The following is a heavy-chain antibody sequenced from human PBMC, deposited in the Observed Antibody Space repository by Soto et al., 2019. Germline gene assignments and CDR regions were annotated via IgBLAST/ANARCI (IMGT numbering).Heavy chain of an antibody. CDR3: TKCVGGYMDV. Sequence: GGSLRLSCAASGFTFSSYAMTWVRQAPGKGLEWVSTLSGSGASTYYANSVKGRFSISRDNSKNTMYLQMNSLRAEDTAVYYCTKCVGGYMDVWGKGTTVTVSS. CDR2: LSGSGAST. V-gene: IGHV3-23*01. CDR1: GFTFSSYA. J-gene: IGHJ6*03. D-gene: IGHD2-15*01.